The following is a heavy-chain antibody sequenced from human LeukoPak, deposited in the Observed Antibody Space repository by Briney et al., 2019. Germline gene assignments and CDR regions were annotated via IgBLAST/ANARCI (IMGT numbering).Heavy chain of an antibody. CDR2: IYYSGST. CDR3: ARHSVVVPAPTFDY. V-gene: IGHV4-59*08. D-gene: IGHD2-2*01. CDR1: GGSISSYY. J-gene: IGHJ4*02. Sequence: SETLSLTCTVSGGSISSYYWSWIRQPPGKGLEWIGYIYYSGSTNYNPSLKSRVTISVDTSKNQFSLKLSSVTAADTAVYYCARHSVVVPAPTFDYWGQGTLVTVSS.